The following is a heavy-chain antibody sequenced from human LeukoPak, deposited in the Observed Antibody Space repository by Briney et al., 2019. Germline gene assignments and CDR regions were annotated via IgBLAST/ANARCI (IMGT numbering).Heavy chain of an antibody. V-gene: IGHV4-39*01. J-gene: IGHJ4*02. CDR3: ARLCSGGSCYGNY. Sequence: SETLSLTCTVSGGSISSSSYYWGWICQPPGKGLEWIGSIYYSGSTYYNPSLKSRVTISVDTSKNQFSLKLSSVTAADTAVYYCARLCSGGSCYGNYWGQGTLVTVSS. CDR2: IYYSGST. CDR1: GGSISSSSYY. D-gene: IGHD2-15*01.